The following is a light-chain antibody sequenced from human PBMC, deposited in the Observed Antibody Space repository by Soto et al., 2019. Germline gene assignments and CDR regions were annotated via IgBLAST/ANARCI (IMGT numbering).Light chain of an antibody. V-gene: IGKV3-15*01. CDR1: QSVSNN. J-gene: IGKJ5*01. Sequence: GGTATLSCRASQSVSNNVAWYQQKPGQAPRLLILGASTRATGIPARFSGSGSGTEFTLSISSLQSEDFAVYYCKQYKEWPPFTFGQGTRLEIK. CDR3: KQYKEWPPFT. CDR2: GAS.